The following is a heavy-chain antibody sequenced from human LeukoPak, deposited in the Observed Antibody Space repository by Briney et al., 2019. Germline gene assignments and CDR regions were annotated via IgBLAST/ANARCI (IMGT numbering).Heavy chain of an antibody. CDR1: GGSIVTNDFY. V-gene: IGHV4-39*07. CDR2: VYYTGST. J-gene: IGHJ4*02. CDR3: VRDGDILTGYNDY. Sequence: SETLSLTCTVSGGSIVTNDFYWGWIRQPPGKGLEWIGSVYYTGSTSSNPSFRSRVAITVDRSKNQFSLELYSVTAADTAVYFCVRDGDILTGYNDYWGQGTLVTVSS. D-gene: IGHD3-9*01.